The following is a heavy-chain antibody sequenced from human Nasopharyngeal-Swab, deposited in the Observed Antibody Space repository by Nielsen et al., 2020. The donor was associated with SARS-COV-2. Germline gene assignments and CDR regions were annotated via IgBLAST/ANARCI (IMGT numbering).Heavy chain of an antibody. D-gene: IGHD3-9*01. CDR2: IYYSGST. CDR1: GGSISSSSYY. J-gene: IGHJ6*02. V-gene: IGHV4-39*07. Sequence: GSLRLSCTVSGGSISSSSYYWGWIRQPPGKGLEWIGSIYYSGSTYYNPSLKSRVTISVDTSKNQFSLKLSSVTAADTAVYYCARGSGGPADVLRYFAPNGYYYYGMDVWGQGTTVTVSS. CDR3: ARGSGGPADVLRYFAPNGYYYYGMDV.